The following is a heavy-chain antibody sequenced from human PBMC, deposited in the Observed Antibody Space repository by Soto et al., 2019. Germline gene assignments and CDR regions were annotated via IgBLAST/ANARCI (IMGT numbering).Heavy chain of an antibody. Sequence: QGELPQGGGGMFKPSGTLFLPWRVYWGFVTSGRFYWRWVREPPGKGLEWIGEMSHCGGTHFNPSLKSRVTISVDTSKNQFTLKMSSVTAADTALYYCARVERGTATTVVDAFDIWGPGTMVTVSS. CDR1: WGFVTSGRFY. J-gene: IGHJ3*02. V-gene: IGHV4-34*01. CDR2: MSHCGGT. CDR3: ARVERGTATTVVDAFDI. D-gene: IGHD1-1*01.